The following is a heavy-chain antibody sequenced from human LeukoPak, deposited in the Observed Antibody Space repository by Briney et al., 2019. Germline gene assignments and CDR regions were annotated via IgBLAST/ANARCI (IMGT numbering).Heavy chain of an antibody. Sequence: SVKVSCEASGGTFSSYAISWVRQAPGQGLEWMGGIIPIFGTANYAQKFQGRVTITTDESTSTAYMELSSLRSEDTAVYYCARDLLRGSGWYYDAFDIWGQGTMVTVSS. D-gene: IGHD6-19*01. J-gene: IGHJ3*02. CDR1: GGTFSSYA. CDR3: ARDLLRGSGWYYDAFDI. V-gene: IGHV1-69*05. CDR2: IIPIFGTA.